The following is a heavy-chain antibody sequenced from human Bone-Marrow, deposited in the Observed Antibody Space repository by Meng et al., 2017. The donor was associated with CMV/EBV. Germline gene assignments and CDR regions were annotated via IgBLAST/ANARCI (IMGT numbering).Heavy chain of an antibody. V-gene: IGHV3-21*01. J-gene: IGHJ5*02. Sequence: GGSLRLSCAASGFTFSSYSMNWVRQAPGKGLEWVSSISSSSSYIYYADSVKGRFTISRDNAKNSLYLQMNSLRAEDTAVYYCASADYGDYCKVSCGQGTLVTVSS. CDR2: ISSSSSYI. D-gene: IGHD4-17*01. CDR1: GFTFSSYS. CDR3: ASADYGDYCKVS.